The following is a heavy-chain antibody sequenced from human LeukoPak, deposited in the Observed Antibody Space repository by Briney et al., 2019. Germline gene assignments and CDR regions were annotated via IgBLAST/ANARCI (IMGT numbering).Heavy chain of an antibody. CDR1: GYSFTGYY. Sequence: ASVKVSCKASGYSFTGYYIHWVRQAPGQGLEWMGWINPNSGGTNYAQKFQGRVTMSEDTLTDTAYMDLRSLESEDTAVYYCSTDSGRSYFYFDFWGQGTLVTVSS. CDR2: INPNSGGT. V-gene: IGHV1-2*02. D-gene: IGHD3-10*01. J-gene: IGHJ4*02. CDR3: STDSGRSYFYFDF.